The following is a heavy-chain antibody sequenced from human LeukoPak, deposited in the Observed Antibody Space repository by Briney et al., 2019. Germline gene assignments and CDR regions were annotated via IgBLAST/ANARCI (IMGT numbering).Heavy chain of an antibody. CDR1: GYTFTKYG. CDR3: ARDYDYVPDF. V-gene: IGHV1-18*01. Sequence: ASVKVSCKASGYTFTKYGISWVRQAPGQGLEWMGWIDASNANTNYAQKFQSRVTITTDTSTTTAYMEMRSLRFDDTAMYYCARDYDYVPDFWGQGTLVTVPS. D-gene: IGHD3-16*01. J-gene: IGHJ4*02. CDR2: IDASNANT.